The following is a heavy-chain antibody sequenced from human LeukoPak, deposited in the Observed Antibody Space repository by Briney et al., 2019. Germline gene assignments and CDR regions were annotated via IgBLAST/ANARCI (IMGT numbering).Heavy chain of an antibody. J-gene: IGHJ6*03. CDR1: GGSISSGGYY. V-gene: IGHV4-61*09. Sequence: PSQTLSLTCTVSGGSISSGGYYWSWIRQPVGKGLEWIGHIYTSGGTNYNPSLKSRVTISVDTSKNQFSLKLSSVTAADTAVYYCARDRVVVTARQNYYMDVWGKGTTVTVSS. CDR2: IYTSGGT. D-gene: IGHD2-15*01. CDR3: ARDRVVVTARQNYYMDV.